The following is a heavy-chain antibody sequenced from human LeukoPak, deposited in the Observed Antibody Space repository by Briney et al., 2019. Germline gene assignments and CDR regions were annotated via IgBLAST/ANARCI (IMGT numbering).Heavy chain of an antibody. V-gene: IGHV1-2*02. J-gene: IGHJ5*02. CDR3: ARRSRSSSLGDCFDP. Sequence: ASVTVSCKASGYTFTGYYIHWVRQAPGQGLDWIGWIDPNSGDTYYAQKFQGRVTMTRDTSITTAYMELSRLRSDDTAMYYCARRSRSSSLGDCFDPGGQGPLVTVSS. D-gene: IGHD6-13*01. CDR1: GYTFTGYY. CDR2: IDPNSGDT.